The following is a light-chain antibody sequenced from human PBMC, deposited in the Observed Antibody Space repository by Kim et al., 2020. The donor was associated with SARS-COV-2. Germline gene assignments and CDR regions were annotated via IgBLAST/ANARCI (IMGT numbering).Light chain of an antibody. CDR1: SLRSYY. CDR2: GKN. J-gene: IGLJ7*01. CDR3: NSRDSSGNHAV. Sequence: AWGQTVRGTGEGDSLRSYYASWYQQKPGQAPVLVIYGKNNRPSGIPDRFSGSSSGNTASLTITGAQAEDEADYYCNSRDSSGNHAVFGGGTQLTVL. V-gene: IGLV3-19*01.